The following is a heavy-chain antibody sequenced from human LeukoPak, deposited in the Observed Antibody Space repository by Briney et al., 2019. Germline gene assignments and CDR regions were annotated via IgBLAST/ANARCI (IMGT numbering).Heavy chain of an antibody. D-gene: IGHD2-2*01. V-gene: IGHV3-7*01. CDR2: IKQDGSEK. CDR3: ARGPLGFCSTNSCPFDY. J-gene: IGHJ4*02. Sequence: GGSLRLSCAASGFTCSNYWMSWVRQIPGKGLEWVANIKQDGSEKYYVDSVKGQFTISRDSAKNSLYLQMNSLRAEDTAVYYCARGPLGFCSTNSCPFDYWGQGTLVTVSS. CDR1: GFTCSNYW.